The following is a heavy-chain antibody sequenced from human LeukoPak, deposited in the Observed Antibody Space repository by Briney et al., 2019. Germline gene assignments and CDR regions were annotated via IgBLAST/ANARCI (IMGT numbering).Heavy chain of an antibody. Sequence: SETLSLTCTVSGGSISSYYWSWIRQPAGKGLEWIGRIYTSGSTNYNPSLKSRVTMSVDTSKNQFSLKLSSVTAADTAVYYCARDQEDGDYAGYYGMDVWGQGTTVTVSS. V-gene: IGHV4-4*07. J-gene: IGHJ6*02. CDR2: IYTSGST. D-gene: IGHD4-17*01. CDR1: GGSISSYY. CDR3: ARDQEDGDYAGYYGMDV.